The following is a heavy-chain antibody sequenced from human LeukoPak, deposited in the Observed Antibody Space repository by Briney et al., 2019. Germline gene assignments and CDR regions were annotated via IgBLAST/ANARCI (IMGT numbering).Heavy chain of an antibody. Sequence: ASVKVCCKASGYTFTGYYMHWVRQAPGQGLEWMGWINPNSGGTNYAQKFQGRVTMTRDTSISTAYMELSRLRSDDTAVYYCARAWDIVVVPDAREDFDYWGQGTLVTVSS. CDR1: GYTFTGYY. J-gene: IGHJ4*02. D-gene: IGHD2-2*01. CDR3: ARAWDIVVVPDAREDFDY. CDR2: INPNSGGT. V-gene: IGHV1-2*02.